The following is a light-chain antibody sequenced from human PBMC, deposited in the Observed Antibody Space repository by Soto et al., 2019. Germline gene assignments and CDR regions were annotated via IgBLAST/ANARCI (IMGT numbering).Light chain of an antibody. CDR2: DVS. Sequence: QSALTQPGSVSGSPGQSVTISCTGTSSDVGGYNYVSWYQQHPGKAPKLMIYDVSKRPSGVPDRFSGSKSGNTASLTISGLQAEDEADYYCCSYAGSYTLGVVFGAGTKVTVL. CDR1: SSDVGGYNY. V-gene: IGLV2-11*01. CDR3: CSYAGSYTLGVV. J-gene: IGLJ2*01.